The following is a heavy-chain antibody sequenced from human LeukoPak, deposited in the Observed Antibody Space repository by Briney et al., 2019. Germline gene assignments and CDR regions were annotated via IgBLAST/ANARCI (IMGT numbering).Heavy chain of an antibody. CDR3: ARDLAPRGYYDSSGYPGY. Sequence: PGGSVRLSCAASGFTFSSYAMHWVRQAPGKGLEWVAAISYDGSNKYYADSVKGRFTISRDNSKNTLYLQMNSLRAEDTAVYYCARDLAPRGYYDSSGYPGYWGQGTLVTVSS. CDR1: GFTFSSYA. V-gene: IGHV3-30-3*01. J-gene: IGHJ4*02. CDR2: ISYDGSNK. D-gene: IGHD3-22*01.